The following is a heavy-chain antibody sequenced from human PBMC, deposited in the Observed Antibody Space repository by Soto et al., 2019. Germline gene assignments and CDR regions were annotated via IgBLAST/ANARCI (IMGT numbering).Heavy chain of an antibody. V-gene: IGHV1-69*01. Sequence: QVQLVQSGAEVKKPGSSGKVSCKASGGTFSSYAISWVRQAPGQGLEWMGGIIPIFGTANYAQKFQGRVTITADESTSTAYMELSSLRSEDTAVYYCAGTVRGYSGYDSRFYYGMDVWGQGTTVTVSS. CDR2: IIPIFGTA. CDR3: AGTVRGYSGYDSRFYYGMDV. J-gene: IGHJ6*02. CDR1: GGTFSSYA. D-gene: IGHD5-12*01.